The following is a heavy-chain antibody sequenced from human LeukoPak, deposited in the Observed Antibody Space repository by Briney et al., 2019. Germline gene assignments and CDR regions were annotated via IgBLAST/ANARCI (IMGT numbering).Heavy chain of an antibody. V-gene: IGHV3-23*01. CDR1: GFTFSSYA. D-gene: IGHD6-6*01. CDR3: AKALRAYSSSSPADY. Sequence: GGSLRLSCAASGFTFSSYAMSWVRQAPGKGLVWVSAISGSGGSTYYADSVKGRFTISRDNSKNTLYLQMNSLRAEDTAVYYCAKALRAYSSSSPADYWGQGTLVTVSS. CDR2: ISGSGGST. J-gene: IGHJ4*02.